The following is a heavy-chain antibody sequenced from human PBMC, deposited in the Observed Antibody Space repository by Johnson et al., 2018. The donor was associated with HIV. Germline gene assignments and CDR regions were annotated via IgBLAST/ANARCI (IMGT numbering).Heavy chain of an antibody. CDR1: SNY. Sequence: VQLVESGGGLVQPGGSLRLSCVGSSNYMNWVRQAPGKGLEWVSVLYSGGSTYYADSVTGRFTISRDNSKNTLYLQMTSLRAEDTAVYFCARGCRDGYTCDVFDVWGQGTRVTVSS. CDR2: LYSGGST. V-gene: IGHV3-66*01. CDR3: ARGCRDGYTCDVFDV. D-gene: IGHD5-24*01. J-gene: IGHJ3*01.